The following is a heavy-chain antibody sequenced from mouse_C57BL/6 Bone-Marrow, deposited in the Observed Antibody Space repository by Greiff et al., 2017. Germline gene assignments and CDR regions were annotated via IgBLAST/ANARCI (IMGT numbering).Heavy chain of an antibody. CDR3: ARWYYDSSSGDY. CDR2: IYPGDGDT. V-gene: IGHV1-82*01. Sequence: QVQLKKSGPELLKPGASVKISCKASGYAFSSSWMNWVKQRPGKGLEWIGRIYPGDGDTNYNGKFKGKATLTADKSSSTAYMQLSSLTSEDSAVYCCARWYYDSSSGDYWGQGTTLTVSS. D-gene: IGHD1-1*01. CDR1: GYAFSSSW. J-gene: IGHJ2*01.